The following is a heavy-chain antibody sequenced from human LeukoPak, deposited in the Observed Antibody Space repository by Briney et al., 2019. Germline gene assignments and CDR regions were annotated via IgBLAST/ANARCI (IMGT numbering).Heavy chain of an antibody. Sequence: GGSLRLLCAASEFSVGSNYMTWVRQPPGKGLEWVSLIYSGGSTYYPDSVKGRFTISRDNYKHTLYLQMNSLRAEDSAVYYCAREPSGYHSTGGQGTLVTVS. CDR1: EFSVGSNY. CDR3: AREPSGYHST. J-gene: IGHJ4*02. V-gene: IGHV3-66*01. D-gene: IGHD5-12*01. CDR2: IYSGGST.